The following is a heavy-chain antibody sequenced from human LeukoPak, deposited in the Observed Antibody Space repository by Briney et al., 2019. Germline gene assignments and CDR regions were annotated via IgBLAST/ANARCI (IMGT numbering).Heavy chain of an antibody. CDR3: AKDGSIVGAYRSTFDI. CDR2: ISSSSSTI. Sequence: GGSLRLSCAASGFTFSSYSMNWVRQAPGKGLEWVSYISSSSSTIYYADSVKGRFTISRDNAKNSLYLQMNSLRAEDTAVYYCAKDGSIVGAYRSTFDIWGQGTMVTVSS. D-gene: IGHD1-26*01. CDR1: GFTFSSYS. V-gene: IGHV3-48*04. J-gene: IGHJ3*02.